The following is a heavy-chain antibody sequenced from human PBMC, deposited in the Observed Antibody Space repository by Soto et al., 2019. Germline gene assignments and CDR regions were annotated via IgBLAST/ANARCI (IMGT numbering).Heavy chain of an antibody. V-gene: IGHV3-30-3*01. CDR2: ISYDGSNK. J-gene: IGHJ6*02. Sequence: GGSLRLSCAASGFTFSSYAMHWVRQAPGKGLEWVAVISYDGSNKYYADSVKGRFTISRDNSKNTLYLQMNSLRAEDTAVYYCARAYCSGGSCYSLLYYYYYGMDVWGQGTTVTAP. D-gene: IGHD2-15*01. CDR1: GFTFSSYA. CDR3: ARAYCSGGSCYSLLYYYYYGMDV.